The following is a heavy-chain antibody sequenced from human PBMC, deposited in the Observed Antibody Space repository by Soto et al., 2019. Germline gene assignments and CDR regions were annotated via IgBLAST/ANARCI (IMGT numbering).Heavy chain of an antibody. D-gene: IGHD1-26*01. CDR3: ARSEAGATFFDY. CDR2: LYSSGDT. CDR1: GFTVSCNY. Sequence: GSLRLSCAASGFTVSCNYMSWVRQAPGKGLECVSVLYSSGDTYYADSVKGRFTISRDNSKNTLYLQMNSLRAEDTAVYYCARSEAGATFFDYWGQGTLVTVSS. J-gene: IGHJ4*02. V-gene: IGHV3-53*01.